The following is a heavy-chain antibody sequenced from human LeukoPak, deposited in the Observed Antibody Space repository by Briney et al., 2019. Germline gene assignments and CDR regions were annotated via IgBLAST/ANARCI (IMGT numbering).Heavy chain of an antibody. CDR3: ASSGSFRQQLVK. J-gene: IGHJ4*02. Sequence: PSETLSLTCTVSGGSITTYYWSWIRQPPGKGLEWIGSAYYSGSTNYNPSLKSRVTISVDTSKNQFSLKLSSVAAADTAVYYCASSGSFRQQLVKWGQGTLVTVSS. D-gene: IGHD6-13*01. CDR1: GGSITTYY. V-gene: IGHV4-59*01. CDR2: AYYSGST.